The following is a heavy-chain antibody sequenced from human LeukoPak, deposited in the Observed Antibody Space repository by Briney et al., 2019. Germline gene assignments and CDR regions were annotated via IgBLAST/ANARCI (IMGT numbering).Heavy chain of an antibody. CDR2: ISSSGSTI. CDR1: GFTFSDYY. Sequence: GGSLRLSCAASGFTFSDYYMSWIRQAPGKGLEWVSCISSSGSTIYYADSVKGRFTISRDNAKNSLYLQMNSLRAEDTAVYYCARAASGTTGPYYYYYMDVWGKGTTVTVSS. V-gene: IGHV3-11*04. D-gene: IGHD1-1*01. J-gene: IGHJ6*03. CDR3: ARAASGTTGPYYYYYMDV.